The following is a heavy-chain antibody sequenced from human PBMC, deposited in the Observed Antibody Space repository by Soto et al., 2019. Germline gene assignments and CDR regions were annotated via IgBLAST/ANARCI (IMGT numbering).Heavy chain of an antibody. CDR1: GGSISSYY. CDR3: ARAALGYSIDY. CDR2: IYYSGST. D-gene: IGHD3-22*01. Sequence: WGTLSLTCTVSGGSISSYYWRWIRQPPGKGLEWIGYIYYSGSTNYNPALTSRVTISIDTSKNQFSLKLSSVTAADTAVYYCARAALGYSIDYWGPGTLVTVSS. V-gene: IGHV4-59*01. J-gene: IGHJ4*02.